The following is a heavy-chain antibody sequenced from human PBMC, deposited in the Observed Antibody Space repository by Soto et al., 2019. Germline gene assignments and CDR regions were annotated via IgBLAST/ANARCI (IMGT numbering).Heavy chain of an antibody. J-gene: IGHJ5*02. V-gene: IGHV4-34*01. CDR1: GGSSSGYY. CDR3: ARKRSGSGSYYVERLNWFDP. Sequence: PSETLSLTCAVYGGSSSGYYWSWIRQPPGKGLEWIGEINHSGSTNYNPSLKSRVTISVDTSKNQFSLKLSSVTGADTAVYYCARKRSGSGSYYVERLNWFDPWGQGTLVTVSS. CDR2: INHSGST. D-gene: IGHD3-10*01.